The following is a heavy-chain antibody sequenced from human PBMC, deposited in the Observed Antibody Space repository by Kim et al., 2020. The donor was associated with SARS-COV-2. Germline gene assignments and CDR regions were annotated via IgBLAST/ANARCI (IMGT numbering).Heavy chain of an antibody. J-gene: IGHJ3*02. Sequence: SVRGRCTISRDNAKNSLYLQLNSLRAEDTAVYYCARDLAYSSGWDDAVDIWGQGTMVTVSS. CDR3: ARDLAYSSGWDDAVDI. V-gene: IGHV3-21*01. D-gene: IGHD6-19*01.